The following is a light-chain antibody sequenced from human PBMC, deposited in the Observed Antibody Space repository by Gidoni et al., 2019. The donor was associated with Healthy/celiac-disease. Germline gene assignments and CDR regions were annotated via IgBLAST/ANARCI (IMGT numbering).Light chain of an antibody. CDR2: AAS. CDR3: QQSYSTPPT. V-gene: IGKV1-39*01. Sequence: DIQMTQSPSSLSASVGERVTIPCRASQSISSYLNWYQQKPGKAPKLLIYAASSLQSGVPSRFSGSGSGTDFTLTISSLQPEDFATYYCQQSYSTPPTFGGGTKVEIK. J-gene: IGKJ4*01. CDR1: QSISSY.